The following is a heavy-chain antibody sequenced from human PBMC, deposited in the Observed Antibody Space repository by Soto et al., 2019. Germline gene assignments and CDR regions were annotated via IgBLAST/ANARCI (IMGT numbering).Heavy chain of an antibody. CDR2: ISAYNGNT. Sequence: QVQLVQSGADVKKPGASVKVACKASGYTFTSYGISWMRQAPGQGLEWMGWISAYNGNTNYAQTLQGRVTMNTDTSTSTAYMELRSLRSDDTAVYYCARWRGAPLGGSSFHCMDVWGQGTTVTVSS. CDR1: GYTFTSYG. CDR3: ARWRGAPLGGSSFHCMDV. D-gene: IGHD1-26*01. V-gene: IGHV1-18*04. J-gene: IGHJ6*02.